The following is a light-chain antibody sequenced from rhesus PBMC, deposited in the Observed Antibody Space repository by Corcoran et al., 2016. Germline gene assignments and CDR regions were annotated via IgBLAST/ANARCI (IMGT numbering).Light chain of an antibody. Sequence: DIVMTQTPLSLPVTPGEPASISCRSSQSLLDSEDGNTYLDWYLQKPGQSPQLLIYEVSNRASGVPDRFRCCGADTDFKRKISRVEADDVGVYYCMQALELPIFTFGPGTKLDIK. V-gene: IGKV2-104*02. CDR2: EVS. J-gene: IGKJ3*01. CDR1: QSLLDSEDGNTY. CDR3: MQALELPIFT.